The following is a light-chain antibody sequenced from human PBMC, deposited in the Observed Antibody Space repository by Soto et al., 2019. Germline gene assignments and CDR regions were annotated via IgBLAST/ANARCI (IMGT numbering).Light chain of an antibody. CDR3: QQSYSMPYA. CDR1: QTTNNY. J-gene: IGKJ2*01. V-gene: IGKV1-39*01. CDR2: AAS. Sequence: IQRTQSPSSLSASVVDRVTIACGASQTTNNYLNWYQLKPGKAPKLLIYAASTLQTGVPSRFTGSGSGTDFTLTILSLQPEDHATYFCQQSYSMPYAFGPGTKVDIK.